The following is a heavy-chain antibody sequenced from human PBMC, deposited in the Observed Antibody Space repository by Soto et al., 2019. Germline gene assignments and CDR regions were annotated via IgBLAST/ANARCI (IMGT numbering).Heavy chain of an antibody. CDR1: GGSIASYY. D-gene: IGHD6-6*01. J-gene: IGHJ6*02. CDR3: ARDGIPEIAARPAYYYYGMDV. Sequence: TSETLSLTSTVSGGSIASYYWRWIRQPPGKGVLWIGYIYYSGSTDYNPSLKSRVTMSVDTSKSQFSLKLSSVTAADTAVYYCARDGIPEIAARPAYYYYGMDVWGQGTTVTGSS. CDR2: IYYSGST. V-gene: IGHV4-59*01.